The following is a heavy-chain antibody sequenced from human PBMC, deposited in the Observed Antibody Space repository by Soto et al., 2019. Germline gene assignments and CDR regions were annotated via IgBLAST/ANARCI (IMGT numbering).Heavy chain of an antibody. CDR2: IYYSGST. Sequence: SETLSITSTASGGSISSYYWSWIRQPPGKGLEWIGYIYYSGSTNYNPSLKSRVTISVDTSTNQFSLKLSSVTAADTAVYYCARHVLQLVRRSYYFYYTAASGK. CDR3: ARHVLQLVRRSYYFYYTAA. V-gene: IGHV4-59*08. J-gene: IGHJ6*03. CDR1: GGSISSYY. D-gene: IGHD1-1*01.